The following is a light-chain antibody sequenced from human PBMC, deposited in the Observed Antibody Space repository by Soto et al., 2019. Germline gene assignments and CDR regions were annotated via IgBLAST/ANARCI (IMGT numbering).Light chain of an antibody. Sequence: EIVLTQSPGTLSLSPGERATLSCRASQSVSSSYLAWYQQKPGQAPRLLIYGASGRATGITDRFSGSGSGTDFTLTISRLEPEDCAVYYCQQYGSSPWTFGQGTKVEIK. CDR2: GAS. V-gene: IGKV3-20*01. CDR3: QQYGSSPWT. CDR1: QSVSSSY. J-gene: IGKJ1*01.